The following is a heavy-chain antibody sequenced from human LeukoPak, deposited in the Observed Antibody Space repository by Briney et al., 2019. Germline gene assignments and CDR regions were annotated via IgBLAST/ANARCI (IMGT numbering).Heavy chain of an antibody. CDR3: ARDYSGWFDP. D-gene: IGHD2-15*01. J-gene: IGHJ5*02. CDR1: GGSISSYY. V-gene: IGHV3-66*01. CDR2: IYSGGST. Sequence: ETLSLTCTVSGGSISSYYWSWVRQAPGKGLEWVSVIYSGGSTYYADSVKGRFTISRDNSKNTLYLQMNSLRAEDTAVYYCARDYSGWFDPWGQGTLVTVSS.